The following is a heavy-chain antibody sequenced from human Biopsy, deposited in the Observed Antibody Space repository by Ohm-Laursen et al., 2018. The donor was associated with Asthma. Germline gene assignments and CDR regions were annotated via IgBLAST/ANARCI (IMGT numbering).Heavy chain of an antibody. Sequence: SLRLSCTASGFTFSNYGMHWVRQVAGKGLDWVAVVTYDGISQYYAESVKGRFTISRDNSRNTLYLQMNSLRPDDTAVYYCAKDVMEWYLPAFDFWGQGTLVTVSS. V-gene: IGHV3-30*18. D-gene: IGHD3-3*01. CDR3: AKDVMEWYLPAFDF. J-gene: IGHJ4*02. CDR1: GFTFSNYG. CDR2: VTYDGISQ.